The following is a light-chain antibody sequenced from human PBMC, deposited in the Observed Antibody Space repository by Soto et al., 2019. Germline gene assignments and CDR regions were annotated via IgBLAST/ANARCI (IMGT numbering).Light chain of an antibody. Sequence: DIQMTQSPSTLSASIGDRVTITCRASQSINTWLAWYQQDPGKAPKVLIFNASTLESGVPSRFSGSGSGTEFTLTFGSLHPDDLANYYCHQYNVYPLTFGQGTRVEIK. CDR3: HQYNVYPLT. J-gene: IGKJ1*01. CDR1: QSINTW. CDR2: NAS. V-gene: IGKV1-5*01.